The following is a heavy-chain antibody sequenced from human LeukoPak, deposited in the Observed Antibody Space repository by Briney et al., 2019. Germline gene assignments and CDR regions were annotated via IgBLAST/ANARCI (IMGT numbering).Heavy chain of an antibody. CDR3: ARQSGPVDY. V-gene: IGHV4-39*01. CDR2: IHYSGST. CDR1: GGSISSSGYY. Sequence: SDTLSLTCTVSGGSISSSGYYWGWIRKPPGKGLEGIESIHYSGSTYHNPSLKSRVTISVDTPKNQFSLKLSSVTVADTAVYYCARQSGPVDYWGQGTLVTVSS. J-gene: IGHJ4*02.